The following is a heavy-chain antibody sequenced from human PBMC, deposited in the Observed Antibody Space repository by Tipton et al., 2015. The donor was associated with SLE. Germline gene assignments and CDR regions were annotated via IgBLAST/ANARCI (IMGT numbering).Heavy chain of an antibody. CDR3: ATLSGRDM. CDR2: VRYDGNPA. J-gene: IGHJ3*01. CDR1: GFIFSTSG. D-gene: IGHD6-19*01. Sequence: SLRLSCAASGFIFSTSGMHWVRQAPGKGLEWVAFVRYDGNPAYQADSVKGRFTISRDNFRKTLVLQMNSLRPEDTAVYYCATLSGRDMWGQGTMVTVPS. V-gene: IGHV3-30*02.